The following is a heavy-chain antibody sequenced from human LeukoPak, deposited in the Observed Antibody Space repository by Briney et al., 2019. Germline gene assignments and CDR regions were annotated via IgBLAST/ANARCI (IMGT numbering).Heavy chain of an antibody. CDR3: ARVARCTSCFDVDY. Sequence: SETLSLTCTVSGGSVTNYYWGWIRQPPGKGLEWIGSFFLKGSTYYNPSLKSRVTISVDTSKNQFSLTLSSVTAADTAVYYCARVARCTSCFDVDYWGQGTLVTVSS. CDR1: GGSVTNYY. D-gene: IGHD2-2*01. J-gene: IGHJ4*02. V-gene: IGHV4-38-2*02. CDR2: FFLKGST.